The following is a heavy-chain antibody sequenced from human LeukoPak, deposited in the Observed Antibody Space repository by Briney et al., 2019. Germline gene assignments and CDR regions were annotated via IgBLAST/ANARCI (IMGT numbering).Heavy chain of an antibody. CDR2: IYTSGSA. CDR3: ARDLDDILTGPASFALGY. D-gene: IGHD3-9*01. J-gene: IGHJ4*02. Sequence: SQTLSLTCTVSGGSISSGSYYWSWIRQPAGKGLEWIGRIYTSGSANYNPSLKSRVTISVDTPKNQFSLKLSSVTAADTAVYYCARDLDDILTGPASFALGYWGQGTLVTVSS. CDR1: GGSISSGSYY. V-gene: IGHV4-61*02.